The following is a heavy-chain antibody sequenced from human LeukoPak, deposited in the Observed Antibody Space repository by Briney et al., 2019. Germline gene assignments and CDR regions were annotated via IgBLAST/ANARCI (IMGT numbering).Heavy chain of an antibody. CDR2: IDPSDSYT. J-gene: IGHJ4*02. V-gene: IGHV5-10-1*01. Sequence: GASLKICCKGSGYSFTSYWISWVRQMPGKGLEWMGRIDPSDSYTNYSPSFQGHVTISADKSISTAYLQWSSLKASDTAMYYCARHPRGRLIVVVPAAIDYWGQGTLVTVSS. CDR1: GYSFTSYW. D-gene: IGHD2-2*02. CDR3: ARHPRGRLIVVVPAAIDY.